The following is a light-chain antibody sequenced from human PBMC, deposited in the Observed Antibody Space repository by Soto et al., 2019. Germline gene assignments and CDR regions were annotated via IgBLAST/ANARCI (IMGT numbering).Light chain of an antibody. CDR2: EVS. CDR1: SSDVGGYNY. Sequence: QSALTQPASVSGSPGRSITISCTGTSSDVGGYNYVSWYQQHPGKAPKVMIYEVSNRPSGVSNRFSGSKSGNTASLTISGLQAEDEADYYCSSYTSNNTLYVFGTGTKVTVL. CDR3: SSYTSNNTLYV. J-gene: IGLJ1*01. V-gene: IGLV2-14*01.